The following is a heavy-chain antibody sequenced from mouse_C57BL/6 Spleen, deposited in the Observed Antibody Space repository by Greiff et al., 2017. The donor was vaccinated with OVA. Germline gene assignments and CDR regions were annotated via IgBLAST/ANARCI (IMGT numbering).Heavy chain of an antibody. J-gene: IGHJ2*01. V-gene: IGHV1-53*01. Sequence: VKLQQPGPELVRPGASVKLSCKASGYTFTSYWMHWVKQRPGQGLEWIGNINPSNGGTNYNEKFKDKATLTVDKSSSTAYMQLSSLTSEDSAVYYFARSGTGDYWGQGTTLTVSS. CDR3: ARSGTGDY. D-gene: IGHD4-1*01. CDR2: INPSNGGT. CDR1: GYTFTSYW.